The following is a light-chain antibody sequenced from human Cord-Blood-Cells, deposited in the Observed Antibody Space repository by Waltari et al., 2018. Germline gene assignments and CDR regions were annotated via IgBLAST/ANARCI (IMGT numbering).Light chain of an antibody. V-gene: IGKV3-15*01. CDR1: QSVSSN. CDR2: GAS. CDR3: QQYNNWPRWT. Sequence: EIVMTQSPATLSVSRGERATLAFRSSQSVSSNLAWYQQKPGQAPRPLIYGASTSGTGIPARVSGSGSVTELTLTISSMQSAEFAVYYCQQYNNWPRWTFGQGTKVEIK. J-gene: IGKJ1*01.